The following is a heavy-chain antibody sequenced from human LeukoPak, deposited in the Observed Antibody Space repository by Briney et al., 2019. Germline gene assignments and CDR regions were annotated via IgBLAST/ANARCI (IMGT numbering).Heavy chain of an antibody. CDR2: IYYSGST. J-gene: IGHJ4*02. CDR1: GVSISSGGYY. D-gene: IGHD2-2*01. CDR3: AREPRSRYCSSTSCYLFDY. V-gene: IGHV4-31*03. Sequence: TPSETLSLTCTVSGVSISSGGYYWSWIRQHPGKGLEWIGYIYYSGSTYYNPSLKSRVTISVDTSKNQFSLKLSSVTAADTAVYYCAREPRSRYCSSTSCYLFDYWGQGTLVTVSS.